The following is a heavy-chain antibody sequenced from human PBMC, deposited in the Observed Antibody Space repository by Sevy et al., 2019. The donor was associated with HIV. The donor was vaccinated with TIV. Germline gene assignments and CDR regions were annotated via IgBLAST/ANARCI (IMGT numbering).Heavy chain of an antibody. V-gene: IGHV4-34*01. CDR1: GGSFSGYY. Sequence: SETLSLTCAVYGGSFSGYYWSWIRQPPGKGLEWIGEINHSGSTNYNPSLKSRVTISVDTSKNQFSLKLSSVTAADTAVNYCARGRGYGSGSYFLGPGRNFYGMDVWGQGTTVTVSS. J-gene: IGHJ6*02. D-gene: IGHD3-10*01. CDR3: ARGRGYGSGSYFLGPGRNFYGMDV. CDR2: INHSGST.